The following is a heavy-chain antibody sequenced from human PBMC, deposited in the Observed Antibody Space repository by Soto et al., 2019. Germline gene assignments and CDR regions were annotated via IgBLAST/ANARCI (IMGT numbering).Heavy chain of an antibody. D-gene: IGHD7-27*01. V-gene: IGHV5-51*01. CDR2: IYPGDSDT. CDR1: GYSFTSYW. CDR3: ARSLGAEINDAFGI. Sequence: GEAQRISCNGSGYSFTSYWSGWVRQMPGKGLEWMGIIYPGDSDTRYSPSFQGQVTISADKSISTAYLQWSSLKASDTAMYYCARSLGAEINDAFGIWGQGTMVTVSS. J-gene: IGHJ3*02.